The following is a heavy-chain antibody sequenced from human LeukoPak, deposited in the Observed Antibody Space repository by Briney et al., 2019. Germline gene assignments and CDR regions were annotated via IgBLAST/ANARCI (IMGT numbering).Heavy chain of an antibody. CDR3: ARSPIVVVPAAKAYYYYGMDV. D-gene: IGHD2-2*01. CDR2: IYYSGST. V-gene: IGHV4-59*01. Sequence: SETLSLTCTVSGGSISSYYWSWIRQPPGKGLEWIGYIYYSGSTNYNPSLKSRVTISVDTSKNQFSPKLSSVTAADTAVYYCARSPIVVVPAAKAYYYYGMDVWGQGTTVTVSS. J-gene: IGHJ6*02. CDR1: GGSISSYY.